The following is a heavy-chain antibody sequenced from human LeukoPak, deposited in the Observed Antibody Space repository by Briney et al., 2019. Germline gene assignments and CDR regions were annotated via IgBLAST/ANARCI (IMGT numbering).Heavy chain of an antibody. J-gene: IGHJ6*02. D-gene: IGHD3-10*01. Sequence: ASVKVSCKASGYTFTSYAMNWVRQAPGQGLEWMGWINTNTGNPTYAQGFTGRFVFSLDTSVSTAYLQISSLKAEDTVVYYCARDLGDDYYYGMDVWGQGTTVTVSS. V-gene: IGHV7-4-1*02. CDR1: GYTFTSYA. CDR2: INTNTGNP. CDR3: ARDLGDDYYYGMDV.